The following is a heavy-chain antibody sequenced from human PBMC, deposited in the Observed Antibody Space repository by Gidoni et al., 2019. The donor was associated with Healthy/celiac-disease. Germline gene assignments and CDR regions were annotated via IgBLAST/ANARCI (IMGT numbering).Heavy chain of an antibody. Sequence: QVQLVESGGGVVQPGRSLRLAWEASGVTCSSYAMHWVRQAPGKGLEWVAVISYDGSNKFYADSVKGRFTISRDNSKNTLYLQMNSLRAEDTAVYYCAREHVVVAAYGLNWYFDLWGRGTLVTVSS. J-gene: IGHJ2*01. CDR3: AREHVVVAAYGLNWYFDL. D-gene: IGHD2-15*01. CDR1: GVTCSSYA. CDR2: ISYDGSNK. V-gene: IGHV3-30-3*01.